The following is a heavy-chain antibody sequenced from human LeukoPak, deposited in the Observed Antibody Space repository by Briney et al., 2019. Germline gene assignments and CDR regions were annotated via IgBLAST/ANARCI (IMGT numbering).Heavy chain of an antibody. CDR1: GGSFSGYY. V-gene: IGHV4-59*08. D-gene: IGHD6-19*01. CDR3: ARRAGTFFDY. Sequence: SETLSLTCAVYGGSFSGYYWSWIRQSPGKGLEWIGYIYYSGSTNYNPSLKSRVTISVDTSKNQFSLKLSSVTAADTAVYYCARRAGTFFDYWGQGTLVTVSS. J-gene: IGHJ4*02. CDR2: IYYSGST.